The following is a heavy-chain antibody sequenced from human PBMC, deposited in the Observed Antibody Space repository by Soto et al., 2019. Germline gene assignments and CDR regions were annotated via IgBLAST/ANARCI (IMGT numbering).Heavy chain of an antibody. J-gene: IGHJ3*02. CDR1: GGSFSGYY. Sequence: QVQLQQWGAGLLKPSETLSLTCAVYGGSFSGYYWSWIRQPPGKGLEWIGEIHHSGSTNYNPSLKSRVTISVDTSKNQFSLKLSSVTAADPAVYYCARANIALAGDAFDIWGQGTMVTVSS. CDR3: ARANIALAGDAFDI. D-gene: IGHD6-19*01. V-gene: IGHV4-34*01. CDR2: IHHSGST.